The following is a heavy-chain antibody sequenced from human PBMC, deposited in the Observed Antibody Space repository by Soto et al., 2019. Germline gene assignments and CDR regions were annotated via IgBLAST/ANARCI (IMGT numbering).Heavy chain of an antibody. CDR3: AKEGLERLFNFDY. J-gene: IGHJ4*02. CDR1: GFTFGTYA. Sequence: GGSLRLSCAASGFTFGTYAMSWVRQAPGKGLEWVSGISGSGDGAYYADSVKGRFTIARDDSKNTLYLQMHSLRPEDTALYYCAKEGLERLFNFDYWGQGTLVTVSS. D-gene: IGHD1-1*01. CDR2: ISGSGDGA. V-gene: IGHV3-23*01.